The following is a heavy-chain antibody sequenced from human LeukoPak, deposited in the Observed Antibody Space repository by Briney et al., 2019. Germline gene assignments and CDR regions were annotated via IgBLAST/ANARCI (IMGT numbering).Heavy chain of an antibody. D-gene: IGHD2-2*01. CDR3: ARGPHCSSTSCYVWYFQH. J-gene: IGHJ1*01. V-gene: IGHV1-69*06. Sequence: GSSVKVSCKASGGTFSSYAISWVRQAPGQGLEWMGGTIPIFGTANYAQKFQGRVTITADKSTSTAYMELSSLRSEDTAAYYCARGPHCSSTSCYVWYFQHWGQGTLVTVSS. CDR1: GGTFSSYA. CDR2: TIPIFGTA.